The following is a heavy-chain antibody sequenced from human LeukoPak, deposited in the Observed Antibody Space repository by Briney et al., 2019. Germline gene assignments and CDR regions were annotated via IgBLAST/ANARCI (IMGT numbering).Heavy chain of an antibody. Sequence: GGSLRLSCAASGFTFSSYGMHWVRQAPGKGLEWVAVISYGGSNKYYADSVKGRFTISRDNSKNTLYLQMNSLRAEDTAVYYCAREAGYCSSTDCHPFDYWGQGTLVTVSS. D-gene: IGHD2-2*01. J-gene: IGHJ4*02. CDR2: ISYGGSNK. CDR3: AREAGYCSSTDCHPFDY. CDR1: GFTFSSYG. V-gene: IGHV3-30*03.